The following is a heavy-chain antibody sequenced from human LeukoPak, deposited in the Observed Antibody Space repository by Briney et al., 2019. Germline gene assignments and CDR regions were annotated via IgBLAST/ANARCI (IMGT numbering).Heavy chain of an antibody. CDR3: ARGPAMIVVVNGPEYFQH. CDR1: GFTFSGYW. Sequence: GGSLRLSCVASGFTFSGYWMAWVRQAPGKGLEWVSSISSSSSYIYYADSVKGQFTISRDNAKNSLYLQMNSLRAEDTAVYYCARGPAMIVVVNGPEYFQHWGQGTLVTVSS. J-gene: IGHJ1*01. CDR2: ISSSSSYI. D-gene: IGHD3-22*01. V-gene: IGHV3-21*01.